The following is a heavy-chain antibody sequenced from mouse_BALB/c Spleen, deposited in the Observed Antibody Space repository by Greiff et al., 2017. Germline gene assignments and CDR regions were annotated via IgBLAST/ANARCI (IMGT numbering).Heavy chain of an antibody. J-gene: IGHJ4*01. V-gene: IGHV1-4*01. CDR3: ARSHPATARAYGDY. Sequence: QVHVKQSGAELARPGASVKMSCKASGYTFTSYTMHWVKQRPGQGLEWIGYINPSSGYTNYNQKFKDKATLTADKSSSTAYMQLSSLTSEDSAVYYCARSHPATARAYGDYWGQGTSVTVSS. CDR1: GYTFTSYT. CDR2: INPSSGYT. D-gene: IGHD3-2*01.